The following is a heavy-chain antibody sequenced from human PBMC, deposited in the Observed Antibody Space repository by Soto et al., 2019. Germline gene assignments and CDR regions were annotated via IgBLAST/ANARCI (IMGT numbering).Heavy chain of an antibody. J-gene: IGHJ4*02. CDR1: GFTFSSYA. CDR2: ISGSGGST. Sequence: GGSLRLSCAASGFTFSSYAMSWVRQAPGKGLEWVSAISGSGGSTYYADSVKGRFTISRDNSKNTLYLQMNSLRAENTAVYYCAKDRTGYSSFDYWGQGTLVTVSS. V-gene: IGHV3-23*01. CDR3: AKDRTGYSSFDY. D-gene: IGHD3-9*01.